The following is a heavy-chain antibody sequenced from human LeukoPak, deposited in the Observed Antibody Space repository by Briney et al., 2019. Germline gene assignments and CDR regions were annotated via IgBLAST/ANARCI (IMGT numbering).Heavy chain of an antibody. Sequence: SETPSLTCTVSGDSISSGAYYWTWIRQHPGKGLEWIGYIYYGGSTYYNPSLKSRVTISVDTSNNQFSLSLRFVTTADTAVYYCARLGLDFGDYFWGQGTLVTVSS. CDR2: IYYGGST. J-gene: IGHJ4*02. V-gene: IGHV4-31*03. CDR3: ARLGLDFGDYF. D-gene: IGHD4-17*01. CDR1: GDSISSGAYY.